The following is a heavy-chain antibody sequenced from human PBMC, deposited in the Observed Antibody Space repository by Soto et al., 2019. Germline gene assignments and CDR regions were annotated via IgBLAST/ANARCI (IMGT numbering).Heavy chain of an antibody. CDR1: GYTFTSYG. CDR2: ISAYNGNT. V-gene: IGHV1-18*01. CDR3: ARDGDCSSTSPECYYYYGMDV. J-gene: IGHJ6*02. Sequence: ASVKVSCKASGYTFTSYGISWVRQAPGQGLEWMGWISAYNGNTNYAQKLQGRVTMTTDTSTSTAYMELRSLRSDDTAVYYCARDGDCSSTSPECYYYYGMDVWGQGTTVTVSS. D-gene: IGHD2-2*01.